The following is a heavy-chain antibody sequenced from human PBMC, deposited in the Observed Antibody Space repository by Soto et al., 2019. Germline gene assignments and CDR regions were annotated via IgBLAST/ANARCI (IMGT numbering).Heavy chain of an antibody. CDR2: IYYSGST. D-gene: IGHD3-10*01. J-gene: IGHJ6*02. CDR1: GGSISSGGYY. CDR3: ARYLSYGSGSYPFYYYGMDV. V-gene: IGHV4-31*03. Sequence: LSLTCTVSGGSISSGGYYWSWIRQHPGKGLEWIGYIYYSGSTYYNPSLKSRVTISVDTSKNQFSLKLSSVTAADTAVYYCARYLSYGSGSYPFYYYGMDVWGQGTTVTVSS.